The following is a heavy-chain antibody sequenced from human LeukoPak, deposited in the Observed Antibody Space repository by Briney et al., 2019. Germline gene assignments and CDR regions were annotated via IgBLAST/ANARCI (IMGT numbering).Heavy chain of an antibody. D-gene: IGHD3-10*01. CDR3: ARGSYYHGY. Sequence: PGGSLKLSCAASGFTFSSYSMNWVRQAPGKGLEWVANIKQDGSEKYYVDSVKGRFTISRDNAKNSLYLQMNSLRAEDTAVYYCARGSYYHGYWGQGTLVTVSS. CDR2: IKQDGSEK. V-gene: IGHV3-7*04. CDR1: GFTFSSYS. J-gene: IGHJ4*02.